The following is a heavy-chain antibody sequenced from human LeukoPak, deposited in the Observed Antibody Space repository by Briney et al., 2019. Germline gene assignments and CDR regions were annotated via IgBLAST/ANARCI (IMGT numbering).Heavy chain of an antibody. CDR1: GGSISSYY. CDR2: IYYSGST. D-gene: IGHD3-10*01. CDR3: ARTVSTTYYYGSGSCWFDP. Sequence: SETLSLTRTVSGGSISSYYWSWIRQPPGKGLEWIGYIYYSGSTNYNPSLKSRVTISVDTSKNQFSLKLSSVTAADTAVYYCARTVSTTYYYGSGSCWFDPWGQGTLVTVSS. J-gene: IGHJ5*02. V-gene: IGHV4-59*08.